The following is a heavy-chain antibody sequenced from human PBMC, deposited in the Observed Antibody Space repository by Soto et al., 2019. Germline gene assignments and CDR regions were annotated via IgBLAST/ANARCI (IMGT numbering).Heavy chain of an antibody. CDR3: THSRCGGDCLQSYSSHYYFGMDV. V-gene: IGHV2-5*02. CDR1: GFSLSTGGVG. CDR2: IYWDDDK. J-gene: IGHJ6*02. Sequence: QITLMESGPTLVKPTQTLTLTCTFSGFSLSTGGVGVGWIRQPPGKALEWLALIYWDDDKRYSPSLRIRITITKDTSKNQVVLTMTNMDPVDTATYYCTHSRCGGDCLQSYSSHYYFGMDVWGQGTTVTVSS. D-gene: IGHD2-21*02.